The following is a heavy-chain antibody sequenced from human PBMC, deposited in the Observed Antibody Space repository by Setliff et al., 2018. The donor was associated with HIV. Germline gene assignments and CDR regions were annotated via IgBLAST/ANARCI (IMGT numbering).Heavy chain of an antibody. CDR3: ARGPSINTIRARGHYMDV. CDR2: IYHSENT. V-gene: IGHV4-4*08. Sequence: SETLSLTCTVYGGSISSYYWSWIRQPPGKGLEWIGDIYHSENTNYNPSLKSRLTISVDTSKNQFSLKLSSVTAADTAVYYCARGPSINTIRARGHYMDVWAKGTTVTVSS. CDR1: GGSISSYY. D-gene: IGHD3-10*01. J-gene: IGHJ6*03.